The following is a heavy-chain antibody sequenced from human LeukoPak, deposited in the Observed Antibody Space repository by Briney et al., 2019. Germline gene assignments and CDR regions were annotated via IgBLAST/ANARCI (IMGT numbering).Heavy chain of an antibody. Sequence: SGTPSLTCAVSGGSISSSNWWSWVRQPPGKGLEWIGEIYHSGSTNYNPSLKSRVTISVDTSKNQFSLKLSSVTAADTAVYYCARENWNRYMDVWGKGTTVTVSS. CDR1: GGSISSSNW. J-gene: IGHJ6*03. CDR3: ARENWNRYMDV. V-gene: IGHV4-4*02. CDR2: IYHSGST. D-gene: IGHD1-1*01.